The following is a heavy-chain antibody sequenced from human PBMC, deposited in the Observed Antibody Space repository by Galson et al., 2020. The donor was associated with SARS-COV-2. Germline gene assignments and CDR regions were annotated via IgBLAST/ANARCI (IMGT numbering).Heavy chain of an antibody. D-gene: IGHD5-18*01. CDR3: AKGVLPLDY. CDR2: FYSWST. V-gene: IGHV4-4*07. CDR1: GASISSNY. Sequence: SETLSLTCTVSGASISSNYWSWIRQPAGKGLQWLGRFYSWSTNYNPSLKSRVTMSIDTSKNQFSLRLTSVTAADTAVYYCAKGVLPLDYWGQGTLVTVSA. J-gene: IGHJ4*02.